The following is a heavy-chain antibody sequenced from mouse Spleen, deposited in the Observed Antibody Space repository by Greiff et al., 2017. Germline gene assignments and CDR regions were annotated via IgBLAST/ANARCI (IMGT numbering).Heavy chain of an antibody. CDR3: ARAIYGYDGFDY. V-gene: IGHV5-9*04. J-gene: IGHJ2*01. D-gene: IGHD2-2*01. CDR1: GFTFSSYY. CDR2: ISSGGGST. Sequence: EVKLVESGGGLVKLGGSLKLSCAASGFTFSSYYMSWVRQTPEKRLEWVATISSGGGSTYYPDSVKGRFTISRDNAKNTLYLQMSSLNSEDTAVYYCARAIYGYDGFDYWGQGTTLTVSS.